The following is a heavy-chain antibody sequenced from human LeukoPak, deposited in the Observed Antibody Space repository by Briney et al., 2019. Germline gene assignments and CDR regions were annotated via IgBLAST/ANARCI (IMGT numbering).Heavy chain of an antibody. CDR3: ARSGMYSSSWYWDY. CDR1: GYTFTGYY. CDR2: INPNSGGT. D-gene: IGHD6-13*01. V-gene: IGHV1-2*04. J-gene: IGHJ4*02. Sequence: ASVKVSCKASGYTFTGYYMHWVRQAPGQGLEWMGWINPNSGGTNYAQKFQGWVTMTMDTSISTAYMELSRLRSDDTAVYYCARSGMYSSSWYWDYWGQGTLVTVSS.